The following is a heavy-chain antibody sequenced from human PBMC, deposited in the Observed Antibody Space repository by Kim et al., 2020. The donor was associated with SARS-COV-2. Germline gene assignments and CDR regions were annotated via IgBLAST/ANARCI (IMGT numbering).Heavy chain of an antibody. CDR3: TVPYHYGSGSSDY. Sequence: GGSLRLSCAASGFTVSNAWMSWVRQAPGKGLEWVGRIKSKTDGGTTDYAAPVKGRFTISRDDSKNTLYLQMNSLKTEDTALYYCTVPYHYGSGSSDYWGQGTLVTVSS. J-gene: IGHJ4*02. D-gene: IGHD3-10*01. CDR1: GFTVSNAW. V-gene: IGHV3-15*01. CDR2: IKSKTDGGTT.